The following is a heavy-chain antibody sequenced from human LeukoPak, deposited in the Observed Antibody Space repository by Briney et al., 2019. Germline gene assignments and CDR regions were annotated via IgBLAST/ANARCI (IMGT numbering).Heavy chain of an antibody. D-gene: IGHD3-10*01. CDR1: GFTFSSYW. V-gene: IGHV3-74*01. CDR2: INSDGSST. J-gene: IGHJ3*02. CDR3: ARATMVRGVIIRANAFDI. Sequence: GGSLRLSCAASGFTFSSYWMHWVRQAPGKGLVWVPRINSDGSSTSYADSVKGRYTISRDNAKNTLYLQMNSLRAEDTAVYYCARATMVRGVIIRANAFDIWGQGTMVTVSS.